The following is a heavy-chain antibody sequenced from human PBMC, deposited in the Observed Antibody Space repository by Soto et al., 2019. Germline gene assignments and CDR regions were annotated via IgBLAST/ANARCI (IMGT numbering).Heavy chain of an antibody. CDR2: IIPIFGTT. Sequence: SVKVSCKASGGTFGSDAITWVRQAPGQGLEWVGRIIPIFGTTNYVQNLQGRVTISADKSTLTSYMELHSLTSDDTALYYCARDRTDSGYYTNWLDPWGQGTQVTVSS. CDR3: ARDRTDSGYYTNWLDP. V-gene: IGHV1-69*06. J-gene: IGHJ5*02. D-gene: IGHD3-22*01. CDR1: GGTFGSDA.